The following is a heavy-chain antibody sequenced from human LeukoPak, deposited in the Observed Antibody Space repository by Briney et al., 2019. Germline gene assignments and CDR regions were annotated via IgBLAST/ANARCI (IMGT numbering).Heavy chain of an antibody. CDR1: GASLNGHY. J-gene: IGHJ4*02. D-gene: IGHD5-12*01. CDR3: ATEIVATNSFDY. CDR2: GSDVGGT. V-gene: IGHV4-34*01. Sequence: SETLSHTCAVYGASLNGHYWSWIRQPPGKGLEWIGEGSDVGGTKYNPSLKSRVTISVDTSKNQFSLKLSSVTAADTAMYYCATEIVATNSFDYWGQGTLVTVSS.